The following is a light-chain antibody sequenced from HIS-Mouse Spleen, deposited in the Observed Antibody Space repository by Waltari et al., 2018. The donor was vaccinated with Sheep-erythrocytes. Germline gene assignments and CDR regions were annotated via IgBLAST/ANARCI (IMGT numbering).Light chain of an antibody. CDR1: RSDVGGYNY. Sequence: SAIPQPASVSGSPGQSITISCTGTRSDVGGYNYVSWYQQHPGKAPKLMIYDVSNRPSGVSTRFSGSKSGNAAPLTISGRQAEDEVDYYCSSYTSSSIRVFGGETKQTVL. V-gene: IGLV2-14*03. CDR2: DVS. J-gene: IGLJ3*02. CDR3: SSYTSSSIRV.